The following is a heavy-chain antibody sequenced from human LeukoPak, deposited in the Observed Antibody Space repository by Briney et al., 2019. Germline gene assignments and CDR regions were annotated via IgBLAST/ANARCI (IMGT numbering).Heavy chain of an antibody. D-gene: IGHD6-19*01. J-gene: IGHJ4*02. CDR3: ARDGGSRQWLAYYFDY. Sequence: GGSVRLFCAANGFTCNSYGMYLVRQAPGKGRMWVAVIWYDGSKKFYADSVKGRFTSSRENSKNTLYLQMNSLRAEDTAVYYCARDGGSRQWLAYYFDYWGRGTLVTVSS. V-gene: IGHV3-33*01. CDR2: IWYDGSKK. CDR1: GFTCNSYG.